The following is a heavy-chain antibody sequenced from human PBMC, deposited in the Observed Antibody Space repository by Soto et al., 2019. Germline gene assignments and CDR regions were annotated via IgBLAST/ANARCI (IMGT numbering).Heavy chain of an antibody. CDR1: GFTFGSYW. CDR2: INEDGRDK. D-gene: IGHD3-3*01. V-gene: IGHV3-7*03. Sequence: GGSLRLSCAASGFTFGSYWMNWVRQAPGRGMEWVAKINEDGRDKYFADSVMGRFTISRDNARNSVFLEMSSLRAEDTAIYYCVKDVEWSLDFWGQGALVTVSS. CDR3: VKDVEWSLDF. J-gene: IGHJ4*02.